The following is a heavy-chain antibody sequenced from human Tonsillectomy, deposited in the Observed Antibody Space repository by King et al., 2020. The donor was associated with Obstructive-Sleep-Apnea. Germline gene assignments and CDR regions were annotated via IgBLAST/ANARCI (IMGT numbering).Heavy chain of an antibody. CDR1: GGSISGDYY. CDR3: ARVSRGYEQGTTPSPFDI. J-gene: IGHJ3*02. CDR2: IYYSGST. D-gene: IGHD5-12*01. V-gene: IGHV4-30-4*01. Sequence: VQLQESGPGLVKPSQTLSLTCTVSGGSISGDYYWSWIRQPPGKGLEWIGYIYYSGSTYYNPSLKSRVTISVDTSKNQFSLKLSSLTAADTAVYYCARVSRGYEQGTTPSPFDIWGQGTMVTVAS.